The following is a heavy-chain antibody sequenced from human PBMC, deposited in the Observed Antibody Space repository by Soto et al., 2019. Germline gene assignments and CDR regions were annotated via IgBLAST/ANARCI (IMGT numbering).Heavy chain of an antibody. J-gene: IGHJ6*02. D-gene: IGHD3-3*01. V-gene: IGHV3-21*04. CDR1: GFTFSSYA. CDR3: ARDVGDDYDFWSGYRTSYYYYGMDV. Sequence: GGSLRLSCAASGFTFSSYAMSWVRQAPGKGLEWVSAISCSSSYIYYADSVKGRITISRDNAKNSLYPQMNSLRAEDTAVYYCARDVGDDYDFWSGYRTSYYYYGMDVWGQGTTVTVSS. CDR2: ISCSSSYI.